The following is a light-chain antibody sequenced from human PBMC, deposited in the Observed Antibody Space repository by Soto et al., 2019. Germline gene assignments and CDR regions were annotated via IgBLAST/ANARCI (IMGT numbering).Light chain of an antibody. CDR3: QQYNSWPPT. Sequence: EIVITQSPATLSVSPGESAALSCRASQSVSSDLAWYQQKPGQAYRLLIYGASTRVTGIPARFSGTGSGTEFTLTISSLQSEDLAVYYCQQYNSWPPTFGLGTKVDIK. CDR1: QSVSSD. V-gene: IGKV3-15*01. J-gene: IGKJ1*01. CDR2: GAS.